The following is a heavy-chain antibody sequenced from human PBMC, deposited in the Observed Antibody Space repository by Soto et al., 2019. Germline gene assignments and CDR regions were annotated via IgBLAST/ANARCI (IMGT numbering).Heavy chain of an antibody. CDR3: SRRAPEGFDP. J-gene: IGHJ5*02. CDR2: IDYRGTI. V-gene: IGHV4-39*02. Sequence: SETLSLTCTVSGGSIATISYFWAWIRRPPGKGLEWIGSIDYRGTIYNNPSLKSRVTISVDTSKNHFSLKLDSVTAADTALYYCSRRAPEGFDPWGQGTLVTVSS. CDR1: GGSIATISYF.